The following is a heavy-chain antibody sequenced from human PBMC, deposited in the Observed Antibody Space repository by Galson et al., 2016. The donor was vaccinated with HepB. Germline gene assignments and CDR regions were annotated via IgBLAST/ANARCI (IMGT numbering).Heavy chain of an antibody. CDR1: GFTFRDYG. J-gene: IGHJ6*02. CDR2: ISGTEGST. CDR3: AKDPYFYYAMDV. V-gene: IGHV3-23*01. Sequence: SLRLSCAASGFTFRDYGVSWVRQAPGKGLEWVSGISGTEGSTWYADSVKGRFTISRDNSINTLYLQMDSLRVEDTARYYCAKDPYFYYAMDVWGQGTTVTVSS.